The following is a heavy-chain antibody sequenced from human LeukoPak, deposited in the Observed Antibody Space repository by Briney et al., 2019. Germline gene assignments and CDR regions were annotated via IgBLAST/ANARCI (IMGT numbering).Heavy chain of an antibody. V-gene: IGHV4-34*01. J-gene: IGHJ4*02. CDR1: GGSFSGYY. CDR2: INHSGST. D-gene: IGHD3-10*01. Sequence: PSETLSLTCAVYGGSFSGYYRSWIRQPPGKGLEWIGEINHSGSTNYNPSLKSRVTISVDTSKNQFSLKLSSVTAADTAVYYCARLAYYYGSGSYYKSPRGYFDYWGQGTLVTVSS. CDR3: ARLAYYYGSGSYYKSPRGYFDY.